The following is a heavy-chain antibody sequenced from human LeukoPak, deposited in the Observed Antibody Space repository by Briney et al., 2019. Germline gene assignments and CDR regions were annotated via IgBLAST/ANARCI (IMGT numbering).Heavy chain of an antibody. CDR3: AKRARCGGDCYYFDY. CDR1: GFTFDDYA. J-gene: IGHJ4*02. D-gene: IGHD2-21*02. V-gene: IGHV3-9*01. CDR2: ISWNRGSI. Sequence: GRSLRLSCAASGFTFDDYAMHWVRQAPGKGLEWVSGISWNRGSIGYADSVKGRFTISRDNAKNSLYLQMNSLRAEDTALYYCAKRARCGGDCYYFDYWGQGTLVTVSS.